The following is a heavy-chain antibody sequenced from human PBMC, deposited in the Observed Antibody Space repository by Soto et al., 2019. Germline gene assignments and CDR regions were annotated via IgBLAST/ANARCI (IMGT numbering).Heavy chain of an antibody. V-gene: IGHV4-34*01. D-gene: IGHD3-22*01. Sequence: QVQLQQWGAGLLKPSETLSLTCAVYGGSFSGYYWSWIRQPPGKGLEWIGEINHSGSTNYNPSLKSRVTISVDTSKNQFSRKLSSVTAADTAVYYCARRYSGYYDSSGYYYDYWGQGTLVTVSS. CDR2: INHSGST. CDR3: ARRYSGYYDSSGYYYDY. J-gene: IGHJ4*02. CDR1: GGSFSGYY.